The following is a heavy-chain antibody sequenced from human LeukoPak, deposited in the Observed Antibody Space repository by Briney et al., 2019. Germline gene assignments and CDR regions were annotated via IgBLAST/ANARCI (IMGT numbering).Heavy chain of an antibody. Sequence: ASVKVSCKASGYTFTGYYMYWVRQAPGQGPEWMGWINSNSGGTNYAQKFQGRVTMTRDTSISTVYMELSRLRSDDTAVYYCARLYYYDSSGYGLDYWGQGTLVTVSS. J-gene: IGHJ4*02. CDR2: INSNSGGT. V-gene: IGHV1-2*02. CDR3: ARLYYYDSSGYGLDY. D-gene: IGHD3-22*01. CDR1: GYTFTGYY.